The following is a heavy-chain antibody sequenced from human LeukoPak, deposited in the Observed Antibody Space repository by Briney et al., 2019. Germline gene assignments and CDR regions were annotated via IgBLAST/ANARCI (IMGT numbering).Heavy chain of an antibody. CDR2: IYYSGST. CDR3: ARVRRNDYYDSSGYYYRWFDP. V-gene: IGHV4-61*08. Sequence: SETLSLTCTVSGGSVSSGDYCWSWIRQPPGKGLEWIGCIYYSGSTNYNPSLKSRVTVSVDTSKNQFSLRLSSVTAADTAVYYCARVRRNDYYDSSGYYYRWFDPWGQGTLVTVSS. CDR1: GGSVSSGDYC. J-gene: IGHJ5*02. D-gene: IGHD3-22*01.